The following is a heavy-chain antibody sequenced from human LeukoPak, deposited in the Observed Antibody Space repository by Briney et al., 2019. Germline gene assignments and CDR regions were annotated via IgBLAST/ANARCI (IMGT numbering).Heavy chain of an antibody. D-gene: IGHD3-9*01. Sequence: PSETLSLTCTVSGGSISSYYWSWIRQPPGKGLEWIGYIYYSGSTNYNPSLKSRVTISVDTSKNQFSLKLSSVTAADTAEYYCASRAAAYYDILTGSEDYYFDYWGQGTLVTVSS. CDR3: ASRAAAYYDILTGSEDYYFDY. J-gene: IGHJ4*02. CDR2: IYYSGST. CDR1: GGSISSYY. V-gene: IGHV4-59*08.